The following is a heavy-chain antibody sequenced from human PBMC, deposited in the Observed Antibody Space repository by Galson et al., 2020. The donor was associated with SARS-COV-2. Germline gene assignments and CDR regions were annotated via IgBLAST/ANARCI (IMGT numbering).Heavy chain of an antibody. D-gene: IGHD3-10*01. CDR3: ARDWGEFGSGSYPYFYYLPMDV. Sequence: SLKISCAASGITFSSYAMHWVRQAPGKGLEWVALISFDGSEIYYADSVKGRFTISRDSSKDTLYLQMNTLRTEDTAVYYCARDWGEFGSGSYPYFYYLPMDVWGQGTTVTVSS. CDR1: GITFSSYA. CDR2: ISFDGSEI. V-gene: IGHV3-30*04. J-gene: IGHJ6*02.